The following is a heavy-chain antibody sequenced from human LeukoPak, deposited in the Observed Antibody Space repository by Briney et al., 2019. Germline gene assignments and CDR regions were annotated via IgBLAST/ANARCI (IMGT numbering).Heavy chain of an antibody. V-gene: IGHV3-23*01. CDR1: GFTFNSYA. D-gene: IGHD3-22*01. Sequence: PGGSLRLSCAASGFTFNSYAMSWVRQAPGKGLEWVSAISGGGGSTYHADSVKGRFTISRDNSKNTLYLQMNSLRAGDTAVYYCAKDRGYYYDSSGYYYFDYWGQGTLVTVSS. CDR3: AKDRGYYYDSSGYYYFDY. J-gene: IGHJ4*02. CDR2: ISGGGGST.